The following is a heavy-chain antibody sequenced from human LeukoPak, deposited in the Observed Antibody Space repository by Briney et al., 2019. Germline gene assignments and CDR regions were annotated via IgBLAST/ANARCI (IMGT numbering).Heavy chain of an antibody. D-gene: IGHD5-24*01. J-gene: IGHJ4*02. CDR1: GGSISSSSYY. CDR2: IYYSGST. Sequence: SETLSLTCTVSGGSISSSSYYWGWIRQPPGKGLEWIGSIYYSGSTYYNPSLKSRVTISVDTSKNQFSLKLGSVTAADTAVYYCARGGASEMATITYWGQGTLVTVSS. V-gene: IGHV4-39*07. CDR3: ARGGASEMATITY.